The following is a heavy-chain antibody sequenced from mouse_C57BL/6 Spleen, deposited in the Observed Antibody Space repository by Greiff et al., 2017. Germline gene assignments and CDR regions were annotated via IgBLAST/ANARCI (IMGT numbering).Heavy chain of an antibody. D-gene: IGHD2-1*01. V-gene: IGHV1-53*01. Sequence: QVQLQQPGTELVKPRASVKLSCKASGYTFTSYWMHWVKQRPGQGLEWIGNINPSNGGTNYNEKFKSKATLTVDKSSSTAYMQLSSLTSEYSAVYFCARYGNYRYAMDYWAQGTSVTVSS. CDR1: GYTFTSYW. CDR3: ARYGNYRYAMDY. CDR2: INPSNGGT. J-gene: IGHJ4*01.